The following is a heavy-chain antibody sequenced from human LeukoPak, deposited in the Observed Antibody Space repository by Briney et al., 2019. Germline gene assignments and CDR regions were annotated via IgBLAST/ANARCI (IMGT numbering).Heavy chain of an antibody. Sequence: PSETPSLTCTVSGGSISSYYWSWIRQPPGKGLEWIGYIYTSGSTNYNPSLKSRVTISVDTSKNQFSLKLSSVTAADTAVYYCAQTRELLGAFDIWGQGTMVTVSS. D-gene: IGHD1-26*01. J-gene: IGHJ3*02. CDR2: IYTSGST. V-gene: IGHV4-4*09. CDR3: AQTRELLGAFDI. CDR1: GGSISSYY.